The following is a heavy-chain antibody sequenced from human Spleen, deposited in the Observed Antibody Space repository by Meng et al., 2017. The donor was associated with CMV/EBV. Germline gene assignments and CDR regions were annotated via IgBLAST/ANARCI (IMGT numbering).Heavy chain of an antibody. Sequence: ASVKVSCKASGYSFTAYYVHWVRQAPGQGLEWMGWINPYSGGTDYAQSFRGRVTMTRDTSMDTAYMELGRLRSDDTAVYYCTRDSSGYYPRLFDYWGQGTPVTVS. CDR2: INPYSGGT. D-gene: IGHD3-22*01. CDR3: TRDSSGYYPRLFDY. V-gene: IGHV1-2*02. J-gene: IGHJ4*02. CDR1: GYSFTAYY.